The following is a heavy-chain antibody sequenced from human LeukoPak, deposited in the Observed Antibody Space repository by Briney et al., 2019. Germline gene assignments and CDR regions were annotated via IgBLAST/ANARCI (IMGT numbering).Heavy chain of an antibody. CDR3: AKDEVGSS. D-gene: IGHD1-26*01. V-gene: IGHV3-23*01. CDR1: GFTFSSYA. Sequence: GGSLRLSCAASGFTFSSYAVRCVCQAPGEGLEWVSTISGSGGSTYYADSVKGRFTISRDNSKNTLYLHMNSLRADDTAVYYCAKDEVGSSWGQGTLVTVSS. CDR2: ISGSGGST. J-gene: IGHJ5*02.